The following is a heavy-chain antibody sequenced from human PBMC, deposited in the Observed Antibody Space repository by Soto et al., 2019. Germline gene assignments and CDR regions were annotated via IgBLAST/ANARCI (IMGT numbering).Heavy chain of an antibody. CDR1: GGTFSSYA. V-gene: IGHV1-69*12. CDR3: STTRTNPT. CDR2: IIPIFGTA. J-gene: IGHJ5*02. D-gene: IGHD4-4*01. Sequence: QVQLVQSGAEVKKPGSSVKVSCKASGGTFSSYAISWVRQAPGQGLEWMGGIIPIFGTAHYAQKFQGRVTLPADESTSKAYMEVSSLRPEDTAVYYCSTTRTNPTWGQGTLVTVSS.